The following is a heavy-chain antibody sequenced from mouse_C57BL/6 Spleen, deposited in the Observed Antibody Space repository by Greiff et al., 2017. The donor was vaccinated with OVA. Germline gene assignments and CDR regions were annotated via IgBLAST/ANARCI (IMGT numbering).Heavy chain of an antibody. D-gene: IGHD3-2*02. CDR2: INPSNGGT. CDR3: ARFGSGYPYYLDY. Sequence: VQLQQPGTELVKPGASVKLSCKASGYTFTSYWMHWVKQRPGQGLEWIGNINPSNGGTNYNEKFKSKATLTVDKSSSTAYMQLSSLTSEDSAVYYCARFGSGYPYYLDYWGQGTTLTVSS. J-gene: IGHJ2*01. CDR1: GYTFTSYW. V-gene: IGHV1-53*01.